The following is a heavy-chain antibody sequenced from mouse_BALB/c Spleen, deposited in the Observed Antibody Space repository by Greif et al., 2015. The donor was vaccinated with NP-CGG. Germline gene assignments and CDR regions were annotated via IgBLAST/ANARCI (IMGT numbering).Heavy chain of an antibody. J-gene: IGHJ2*01. Sequence: EVKLQESGPGLVKPSQSLSLTCTVTGYSITSDYAWNWIRQFPGNKLEWMGYISYSGSTSYNPSLKSRISITRDTSKNQFVLQLNSVTTEDTATYYCARGRTFGYWGQGTTLTVSS. CDR2: ISYSGST. V-gene: IGHV3-2*02. CDR3: ARGRTFGY. CDR1: GYSITSDYA.